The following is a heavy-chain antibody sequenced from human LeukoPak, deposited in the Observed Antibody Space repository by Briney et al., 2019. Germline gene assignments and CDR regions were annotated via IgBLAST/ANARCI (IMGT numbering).Heavy chain of an antibody. J-gene: IGHJ6*02. CDR3: ARVIYDFWSGSARSNYYYYGMDV. CDR1: GGTFSSYA. V-gene: IGHV1-69*13. CDR2: IIPIFGTA. D-gene: IGHD3-3*01. Sequence: SVKVSCKTSGGTFSSYAISWVRQAPGQGLEWMGGIIPIFGTANYAQKFQGRVTITADESTSTAYMELSSLRSEDTAVYYCARVIYDFWSGSARSNYYYYGMDVWGQGTTVTVSS.